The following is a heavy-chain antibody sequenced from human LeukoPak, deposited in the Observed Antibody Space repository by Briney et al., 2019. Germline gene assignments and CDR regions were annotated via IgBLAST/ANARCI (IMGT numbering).Heavy chain of an antibody. CDR1: GDTVSSNNAA. D-gene: IGHD6-19*01. J-gene: IGHJ4*02. CDR2: TYYRSKWYN. V-gene: IGHV6-1*01. CDR3: ARAHSSGWYGDY. Sequence: SQTLSLTCAISGDTVSSNNAAWNWIRQSPSRGLEWLGRTYYRSKWYNDHAISVKSRITINPDTSKNQFSLQLNSVTAADTAVYYCARAHSSGWYGDYWGQGTLVTVSS.